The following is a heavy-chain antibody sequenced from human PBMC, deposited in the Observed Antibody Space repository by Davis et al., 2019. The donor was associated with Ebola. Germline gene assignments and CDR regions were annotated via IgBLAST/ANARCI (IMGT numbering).Heavy chain of an antibody. J-gene: IGHJ4*02. D-gene: IGHD3-22*01. CDR2: IYYSGST. CDR3: ARGKDTSGYYSRYYFDY. Sequence: MPSETLSLTCTVSGGSISNYYWSWIRQHPGKGLEWIGYIYYSGSTYYNPSLKSRVTISVDTSKNQFSLKLSSVTAANTAVYYCARGKDTSGYYSRYYFDYWGQGTLVTVSS. CDR1: GGSISNYY. V-gene: IGHV4-59*06.